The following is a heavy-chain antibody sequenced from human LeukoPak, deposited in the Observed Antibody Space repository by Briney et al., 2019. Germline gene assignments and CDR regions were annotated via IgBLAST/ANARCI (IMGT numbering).Heavy chain of an antibody. D-gene: IGHD2-15*01. CDR3: ASSGFCSGGSCSLRYWYSDL. CDR2: ISYDGSNK. J-gene: IGHJ2*01. V-gene: IGHV3-30-3*01. CDR1: GFTFSSYA. Sequence: GGSLRLSCAAYGFTFSSYAMHWVRQAPGKGLEWVAVISYDGSNKYYADSVKGRFTLSRDNSKGTLYLQLNNLRAEDTAVYYCASSGFCSGGSCSLRYWYSDLWGRGTLVTVSS.